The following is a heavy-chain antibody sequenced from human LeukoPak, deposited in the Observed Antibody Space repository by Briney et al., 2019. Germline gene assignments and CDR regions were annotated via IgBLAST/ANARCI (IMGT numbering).Heavy chain of an antibody. CDR2: IYYSGST. D-gene: IGHD3-3*01. V-gene: IGHV4-39*07. CDR3: ARDKVFWSGYNWFDP. Sequence: PSETLSLTCTVSGGSISSSSYYWGWIRQPPGTGLEWIGSIYYSGSTYYNPSLKSRVTISVDTSKNQFSLKLSSVTAADTAVYYCARDKVFWSGYNWFDPWGQGTLVTVSS. CDR1: GGSISSSSYY. J-gene: IGHJ5*02.